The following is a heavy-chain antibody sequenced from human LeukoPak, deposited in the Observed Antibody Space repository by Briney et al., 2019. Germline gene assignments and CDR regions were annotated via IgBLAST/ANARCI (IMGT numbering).Heavy chain of an antibody. CDR2: INRSGST. CDR3: ARRPGLTYDY. CDR1: GGSISSSNW. J-gene: IGHJ4*02. Sequence: SETLSLTCAVSGGSISSSNWWSWVRQPPGKGLEWIGEINRSGSTNYNPSLKSRVTISVDKPKNQFSLKLYSLTAADTAVYYCARRPGLTYDYWGQGTLVTVSS. D-gene: IGHD3-16*01. V-gene: IGHV4-4*02.